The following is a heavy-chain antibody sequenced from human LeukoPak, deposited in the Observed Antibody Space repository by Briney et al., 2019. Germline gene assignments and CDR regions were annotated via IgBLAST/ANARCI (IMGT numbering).Heavy chain of an antibody. Sequence: SSVNVSCKASGGSFSSYAISWVRQAPGQGLEWMGRVIPIFGTANYAQKLQGRDTITTDESTSTAYMALSSLRSEDTAVYYCARGSSSSSEPFDYWGQGTLVTVSS. CDR2: VIPIFGTA. D-gene: IGHD6-6*01. CDR3: ARGSSSSSEPFDY. J-gene: IGHJ4*02. V-gene: IGHV1-69*05. CDR1: GGSFSSYA.